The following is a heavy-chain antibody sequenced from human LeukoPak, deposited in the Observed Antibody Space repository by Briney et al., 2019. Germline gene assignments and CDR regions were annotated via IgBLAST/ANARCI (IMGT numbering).Heavy chain of an antibody. CDR3: AKDSTTHYYYGMDV. CDR1: GFTFSSYG. Sequence: GRSLRLSCAASGFTFSSYGMHWVRQAPGKGLEWVAVISYDGSNKYYADSVKGRFTISRDNSKNTLYLQMNSLSAEDTAVYYCAKDSTTHYYYGMDVWGQGTTVTVSS. D-gene: IGHD4-11*01. CDR2: ISYDGSNK. J-gene: IGHJ6*02. V-gene: IGHV3-30*18.